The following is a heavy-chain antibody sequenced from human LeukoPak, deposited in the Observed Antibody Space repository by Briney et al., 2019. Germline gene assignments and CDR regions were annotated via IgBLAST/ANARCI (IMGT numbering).Heavy chain of an antibody. J-gene: IGHJ4*02. CDR3: ARDPTAIVVVPDYFDY. CDR1: GFTFSSYG. V-gene: IGHV3-33*01. D-gene: IGHD2-2*01. CDR2: IWYDGSNK. Sequence: GRSLRLSCAASGFTFSSYGMPWVRQAPGKGLEWVAVIWYDGSNKYYADSVKGRFTISRDNSKNTLYLQMNSLRAEDTAVYYCARDPTAIVVVPDYFDYWGQGTLVTVSS.